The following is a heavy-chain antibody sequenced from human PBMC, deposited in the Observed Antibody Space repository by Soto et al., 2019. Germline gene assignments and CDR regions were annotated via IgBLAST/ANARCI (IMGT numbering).Heavy chain of an antibody. V-gene: IGHV3-30*18. D-gene: IGHD3-22*01. CDR1: GFTFSSNG. CDR2: ISYDGSNK. J-gene: IGHJ4*02. Sequence: QVQLVESGGGVVQPGRSLRLSCAASGFTFSSNGMHWVRQARGKGLEWVAVISYDGSNKYYADSMKGRFTISRDNSKNTLYLQMNSLRAEDTAVYYCAKPNYDSSGYYLGYWGQGTLVTVSS. CDR3: AKPNYDSSGYYLGY.